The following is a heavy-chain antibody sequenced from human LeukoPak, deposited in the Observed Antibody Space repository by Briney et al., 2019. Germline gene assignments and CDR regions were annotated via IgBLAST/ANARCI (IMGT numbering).Heavy chain of an antibody. Sequence: GGSLRLSCTASGFTFGDYAMSWVRQAPGKGLEWVGFIRSKAYGGTTEYAASVKGRFTISRDGSKSIAYLQMNSLKTEDTAVYYCTRLRGEYDILTGYHYYYYGMDVWGKGTTVTVSS. D-gene: IGHD3-9*01. V-gene: IGHV3-49*04. CDR2: IRSKAYGGTT. CDR1: GFTFGDYA. J-gene: IGHJ6*04. CDR3: TRLRGEYDILTGYHYYYYGMDV.